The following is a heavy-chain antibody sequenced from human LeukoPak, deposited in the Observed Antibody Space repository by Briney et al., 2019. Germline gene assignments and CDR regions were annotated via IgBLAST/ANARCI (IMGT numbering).Heavy chain of an antibody. Sequence: GGSLRLSCAASGFTFSTYWMSWVRQAPGKGLEWVANIKEDGSAKYYVDSVKGRFTISRDNSKNTLYLQMNSLRAEDTAVYYCARDYSTTWSYGVDVWGQGTTVTVSS. CDR1: GFTFSTYW. CDR3: ARDYSTTWSYGVDV. D-gene: IGHD2-2*01. V-gene: IGHV3-7*01. CDR2: IKEDGSAK. J-gene: IGHJ6*02.